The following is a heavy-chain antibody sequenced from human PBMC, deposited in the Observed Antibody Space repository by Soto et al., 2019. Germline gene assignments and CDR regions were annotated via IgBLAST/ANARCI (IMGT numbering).Heavy chain of an antibody. CDR1: GGSISGSSYY. V-gene: IGHV4-39*01. J-gene: IGHJ4*02. D-gene: IGHD4-17*01. CDR2: IFYSGTT. CDR3: ASYGDYPDY. Sequence: QLQLQESGPGLVKPSETLSLTCTVSGGSISGSSYYWGWIRQPPGKGLEWIGTIFYSGTTYYNPSLKSRVTRSVDTSKNQFSLRLTSVTAADTAVYYCASYGDYPDYWGQGTLVTVSS.